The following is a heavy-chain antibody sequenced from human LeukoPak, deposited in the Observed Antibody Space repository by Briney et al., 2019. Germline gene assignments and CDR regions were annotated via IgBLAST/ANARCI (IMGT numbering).Heavy chain of an antibody. Sequence: PSETLSLTCTVSGGSISSSSYYWGWIRQPPGKGLGWIGSIYYSGSTYYNPSLKSRVTISVDTSKNQFSLKLSSVTAADTAVYYCAILGYCSGGSCYSGGLNDYWGQGTLATVSS. CDR1: GGSISSSSYY. D-gene: IGHD2-15*01. J-gene: IGHJ4*02. CDR2: IYYSGST. CDR3: AILGYCSGGSCYSGGLNDY. V-gene: IGHV4-39*01.